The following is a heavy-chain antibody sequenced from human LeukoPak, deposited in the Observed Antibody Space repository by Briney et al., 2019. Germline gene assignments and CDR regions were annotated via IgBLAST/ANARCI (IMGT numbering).Heavy chain of an antibody. Sequence: PSQTLSLTCAISGDSVSSNSAAWNWIRQSPSRGLEWLGRTYFRSKWYSDYAVSVKSRITINPDTSKNQFSLKLSSVTAADTAVYYCARGRARLGNDAFDIWGQGTMVTVSS. D-gene: IGHD6-19*01. V-gene: IGHV6-1*01. J-gene: IGHJ3*02. CDR3: ARGRARLGNDAFDI. CDR2: TYFRSKWYS. CDR1: GDSVSSNSAA.